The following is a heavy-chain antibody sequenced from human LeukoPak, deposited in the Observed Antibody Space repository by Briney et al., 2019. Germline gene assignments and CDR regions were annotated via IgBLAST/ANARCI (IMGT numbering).Heavy chain of an antibody. CDR2: INPSGGST. CDR1: GYTFTSYY. CDR3: ARETHFDSGPYDY. Sequence: GASVKVSCKASGYTFTSYYMRWVRQAPGQGLEWMAIINPSGGSTSYAQKSQGRVTMTRDTSTSTVYMYLSSLRSEDTAVYYCARETHFDSGPYDYWGQGTLVTVSS. D-gene: IGHD3-10*01. J-gene: IGHJ4*02. V-gene: IGHV1-46*01.